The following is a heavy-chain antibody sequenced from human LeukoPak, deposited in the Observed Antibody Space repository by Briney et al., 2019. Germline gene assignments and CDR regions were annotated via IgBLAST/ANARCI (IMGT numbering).Heavy chain of an antibody. J-gene: IGHJ4*02. V-gene: IGHV3-48*02. Sequence: GGSLRLSCAASGFTFSNYGMTWVRQAPGKGLEWVSYISSGGTTIYYADSVRGRFTTSRDNAKNSLYLQMNSLGDEDTAVYYCARDRSSSAAPSLSYWGQGALVTVSS. CDR1: GFTFSNYG. D-gene: IGHD6-13*01. CDR2: ISSGGTTI. CDR3: ARDRSSSAAPSLSY.